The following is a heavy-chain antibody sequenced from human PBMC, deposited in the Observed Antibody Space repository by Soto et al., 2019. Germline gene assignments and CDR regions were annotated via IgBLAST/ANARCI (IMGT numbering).Heavy chain of an antibody. CDR2: INPNSGGT. J-gene: IGHJ6*02. V-gene: IGHV1-2*04. Sequence: ASVKVSCKASGYTFTDYYLQWVRQAPGQGLEWMGWINPNSGGTNYAQQFQGWVTMTRDTSVSTAYMELTRLRSDDTAVYYCARELRLHYYYGMDVWGQGTTVTVSS. CDR1: GYTFTDYY. CDR3: ARELRLHYYYGMDV. D-gene: IGHD3-16*01.